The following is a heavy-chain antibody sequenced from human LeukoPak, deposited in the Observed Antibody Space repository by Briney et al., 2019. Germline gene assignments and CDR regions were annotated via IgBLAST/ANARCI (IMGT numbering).Heavy chain of an antibody. CDR1: GFNFSSYA. Sequence: GRSLRLSCAAIGFNFSSYAMSCVRQAPGKGLEWVSGISGSGGSTYYADSVKGRFTISRDTSKNTLYLQMNSLRAEDTAVYYCAKVIYYYDSSGYRRPSWFDPWGQGTLVTVSS. J-gene: IGHJ5*02. CDR3: AKVIYYYDSSGYRRPSWFDP. V-gene: IGHV3-23*01. D-gene: IGHD3-22*01. CDR2: ISGSGGST.